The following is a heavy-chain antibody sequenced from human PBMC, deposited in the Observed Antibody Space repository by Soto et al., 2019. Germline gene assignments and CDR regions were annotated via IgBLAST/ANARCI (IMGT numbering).Heavy chain of an antibody. D-gene: IGHD5-18*01. CDR2: IXHXGXT. CDR3: ARYIYGYVDY. Sequence: ETLSLTCAVYGGSFSGYYWIWIRQPPGKGLXWXXXIXHXGXTXXXXSLKSRVTISVDTSKNQFSLKLSSVTPADTAVYYCARYIYGYVDYWGQGTLVTVSS. J-gene: IGHJ4*02. V-gene: IGHV4-34*01. CDR1: GGSFSGYY.